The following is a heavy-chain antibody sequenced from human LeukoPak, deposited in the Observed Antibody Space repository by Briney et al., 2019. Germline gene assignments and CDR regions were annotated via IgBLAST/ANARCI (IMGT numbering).Heavy chain of an antibody. Sequence: PGGSLRLSCAASGFTFSSYSMNWVRQAPGKGLEWVSSISSSSSYIYYADSVKGRFTISRDNAKNSLYLQMNSLRAEDTAVYYCARDLGATRIAVAFDYWGQGTLVTVSS. V-gene: IGHV3-21*01. CDR2: ISSSSSYI. J-gene: IGHJ4*02. CDR1: GFTFSSYS. CDR3: ARDLGATRIAVAFDY. D-gene: IGHD6-19*01.